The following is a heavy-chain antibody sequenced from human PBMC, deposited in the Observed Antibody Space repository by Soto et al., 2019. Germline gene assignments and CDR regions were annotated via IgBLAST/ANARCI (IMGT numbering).Heavy chain of an antibody. J-gene: IGHJ6*03. CDR1: GGSISSYY. Sequence: SETLSLTCTVSGGSISSYYWSWIRQPPGKGLEWIGYIYYSGSTNYNPSLKSRVTISVDTSKNQFSLKLSSVTAADTAVYYCARINFGEYSYYYYYYYMDVWGKGTTVTVSS. V-gene: IGHV4-59*08. CDR2: IYYSGST. D-gene: IGHD3-10*01. CDR3: ARINFGEYSYYYYYYYMDV.